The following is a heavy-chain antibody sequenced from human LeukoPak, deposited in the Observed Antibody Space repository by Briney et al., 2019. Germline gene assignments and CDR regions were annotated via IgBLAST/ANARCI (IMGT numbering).Heavy chain of an antibody. D-gene: IGHD1-14*01. Sequence: SETLSLTCTVSGGSISSYYWSWIRQPPGKGLEWIGYIYYSGSTNYNPSLKSRVTMSVDTSKNQFSLKLSSVTAADTAVYYCARGYELDAFDIWGQGTMVTVSS. J-gene: IGHJ3*02. CDR1: GGSISSYY. CDR3: ARGYELDAFDI. V-gene: IGHV4-59*12. CDR2: IYYSGST.